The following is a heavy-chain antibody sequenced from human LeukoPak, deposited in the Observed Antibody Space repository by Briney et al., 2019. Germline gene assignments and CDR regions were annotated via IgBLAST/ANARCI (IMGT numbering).Heavy chain of an antibody. V-gene: IGHV4-39*07. CDR3: ARGRQTYYDILTENWFDP. D-gene: IGHD3-9*01. CDR2: IHNSGST. J-gene: IGHJ5*02. CDR1: GGSISSSAYH. Sequence: SETLSLTCTVSGGSISSSAYHWGWIRQPPGKGLEWIGSIHNSGSTYYNPSLKSRVTISVRTSKNQFSLKLSSVTAADTAVYYCARGRQTYYDILTENWFDPWGQGTLVTVSS.